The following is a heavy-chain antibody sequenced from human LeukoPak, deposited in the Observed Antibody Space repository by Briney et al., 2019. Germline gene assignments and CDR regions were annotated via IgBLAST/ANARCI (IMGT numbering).Heavy chain of an antibody. CDR3: ARYCSSTTCYTRGGDY. CDR1: GYSITSGYY. J-gene: IGHJ4*02. V-gene: IGHV4-38-2*02. CDR2: IYHTGNT. Sequence: SETLSLTCSVSGYSITSGYYWGWIRQPPGKGLEWIGSIYHTGNTFYDPSFNSRVTISVDTSKNQFSLSLSSVTAADTAVYNCARYCSSTTCYTRGGDYWGQGTLVTVSS. D-gene: IGHD2-2*02.